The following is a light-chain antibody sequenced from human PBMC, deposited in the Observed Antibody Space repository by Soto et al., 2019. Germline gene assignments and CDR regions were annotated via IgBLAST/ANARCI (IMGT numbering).Light chain of an antibody. CDR1: QRISSW. Sequence: DIQMTQSPSTLSASVGDRVIITCRASQRISSWLVWYQQKPGKAPKLLIHAASSLQSGVPSRFSGSGSGTDFTLTINNLEPEDFAIYFCQQTSSFPRTFGQGTKVDIK. CDR3: QQTSSFPRT. V-gene: IGKV1-12*01. CDR2: AAS. J-gene: IGKJ1*01.